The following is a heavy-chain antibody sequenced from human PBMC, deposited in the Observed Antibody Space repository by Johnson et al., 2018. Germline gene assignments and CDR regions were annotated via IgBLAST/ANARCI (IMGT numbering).Heavy chain of an antibody. D-gene: IGHD3-22*01. V-gene: IGHV3-43*01. CDR3: AKDSGYLYGLDV. J-gene: IGHJ6*02. CDR1: TFTFDDYT. Sequence: VQRVESGGLVIQPGGSLRLSCEASTFTFDDYTMHWVRQAPGKGLEWVSLISWHGTYYADSVQGRFTISRDNSKNSLYLQMNSLRTEDTAWYYCAKDSGYLYGLDVWGQGTTVIVSS. CDR2: ISWHGT.